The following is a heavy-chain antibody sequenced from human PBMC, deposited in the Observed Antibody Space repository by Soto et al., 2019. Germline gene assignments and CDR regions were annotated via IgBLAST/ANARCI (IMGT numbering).Heavy chain of an antibody. CDR1: GGSISSYY. V-gene: IGHV4-59*12. CDR2: IYYSGST. CDR3: ARVGKVLGIAAAGTSAKPIDY. J-gene: IGHJ4*02. Sequence: PSETLSLTCTVSGGSISSYYWSWIRQPPGKGLEWIGDIYYSGSTNYNPSLKSRVTISVDTSKNQFSLKLSSVTAADTAVYYCARVGKVLGIAAAGTSAKPIDYWGQGTLVTVSS. D-gene: IGHD6-13*01.